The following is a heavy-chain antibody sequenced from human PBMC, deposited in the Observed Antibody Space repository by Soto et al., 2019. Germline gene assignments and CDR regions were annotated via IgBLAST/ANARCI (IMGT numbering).Heavy chain of an antibody. CDR3: ASSDGYCSGGSCYLVKY. V-gene: IGHV1-69*02. Sequence: QVQLVQSGAEVKKPGSSVKVSCKASGGTFSSYTISWVRQAPGQGLEWMGRIIPILGIANYAQKFQGRVTITADKSTSTAYMELSSLRSEDTAVYYCASSDGYCSGGSCYLVKYWGQGTLVTVSS. J-gene: IGHJ4*02. CDR1: GGTFSSYT. CDR2: IIPILGIA. D-gene: IGHD2-15*01.